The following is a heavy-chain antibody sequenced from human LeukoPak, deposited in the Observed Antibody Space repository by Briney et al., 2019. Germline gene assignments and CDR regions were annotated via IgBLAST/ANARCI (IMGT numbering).Heavy chain of an antibody. V-gene: IGHV1-18*01. D-gene: IGHD3-10*01. J-gene: IGHJ5*02. CDR3: ARDLSPYYGSGSYYNWFDP. CDR1: GYTFTSYG. Sequence: ASVKVSCKASGYTFTSYGISWVRQAPGQGLEWMGWISAYNGNTNYAQKLQGRVTMTTDTSTSTAYMELRSLRSDDTAVYYCARDLSPYYGSGSYYNWFDPWGQGTLVTVSS. CDR2: ISAYNGNT.